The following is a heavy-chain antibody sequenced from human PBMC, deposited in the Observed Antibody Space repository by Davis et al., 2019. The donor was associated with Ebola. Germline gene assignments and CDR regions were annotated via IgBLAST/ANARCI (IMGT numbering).Heavy chain of an antibody. Sequence: SETLSLTCAPYGSSFSGYYWSWVRQPPGKGLEWIGQINDRGSTDYNPSLDTRVTISVDTSNSRFFLKLKSLTAADTAVYYCARVRYYYDNSALMYWGPGILVTVSS. CDR1: GSSFSGYY. D-gene: IGHD3-22*01. CDR2: INDRGST. J-gene: IGHJ4*02. CDR3: ARVRYYYDNSALMY. V-gene: IGHV4-34*01.